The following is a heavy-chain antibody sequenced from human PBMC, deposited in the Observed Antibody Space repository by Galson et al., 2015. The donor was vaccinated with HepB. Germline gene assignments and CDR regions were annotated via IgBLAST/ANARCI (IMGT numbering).Heavy chain of an antibody. D-gene: IGHD3-10*01. CDR1: GYSFTSYW. CDR3: ARVGLWFGELLDAFDI. CDR2: IYPGDSDT. V-gene: IGHV5-51*01. Sequence: QSGAEVKKPGESLKISCKGSGYSFTSYWIGWVRQMPGKGLEWMGIIYPGDSDTRYSPSFQGQVTISADKSISTAYLQWSSLKASDTAMYYCARVGLWFGELLDAFDIWGQGTMVTVSS. J-gene: IGHJ3*02.